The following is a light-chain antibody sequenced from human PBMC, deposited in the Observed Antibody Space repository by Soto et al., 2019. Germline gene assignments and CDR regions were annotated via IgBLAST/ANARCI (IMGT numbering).Light chain of an antibody. CDR2: DVT. CDR1: SSDVGGYNY. V-gene: IGLV2-14*01. J-gene: IGLJ1*01. Sequence: QSVLTQPASVSGSPGQSITIFCTGTSSDVGGYNYVSWYQQHPVKAPKLMIYDVTNRPSGVSDRFSGSKSGNTASLTSSGLQAEDEADYYCSSYTSSSTPYVFGTGTRSPS. CDR3: SSYTSSSTPYV.